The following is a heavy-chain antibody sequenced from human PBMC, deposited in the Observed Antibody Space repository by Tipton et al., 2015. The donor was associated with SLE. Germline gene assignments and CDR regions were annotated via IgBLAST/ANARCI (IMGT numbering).Heavy chain of an antibody. V-gene: IGHV4-34*08. CDR2: ISSTGSH. CDR3: AGTQRGGLGVTSFQYFFDF. J-gene: IGHJ4*02. Sequence: LRLSCAASGFTFGDYYMSWIRRAPGKGLEWISYISSTGSHIYNPSLETRITISVDTSKLQFSLRLTSVTAADTAVYYCAGTQRGGLGVTSFQYFFDFWGQGSLVTVSP. CDR1: GFTFGDYY. D-gene: IGHD3-16*01.